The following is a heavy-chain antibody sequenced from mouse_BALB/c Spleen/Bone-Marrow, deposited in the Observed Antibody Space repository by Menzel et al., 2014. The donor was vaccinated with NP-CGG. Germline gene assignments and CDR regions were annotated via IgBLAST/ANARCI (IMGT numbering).Heavy chain of an antibody. CDR3: ARVGDNRHFDV. V-gene: IGHV1-25*01. J-gene: IGHJ1*01. CDR1: GYSFTGYN. D-gene: IGHD3-3*01. CDR2: IDPYYGGT. Sequence: VQLQQSGPELEKPGASVKISCKASGYSFTGYNINWVKQTNGKSLEWIGNIDPYYGGTDYNQKFKGKATLTVGRSSSTAYMQLKSLTSDDSAVYYCARVGDNRHFDVWGAGTTVTVSS.